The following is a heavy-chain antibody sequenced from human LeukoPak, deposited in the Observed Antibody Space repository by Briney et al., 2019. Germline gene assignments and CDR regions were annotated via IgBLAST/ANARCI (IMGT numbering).Heavy chain of an antibody. Sequence: SVKVSCKASGGTFSSYAISWVRQAPGQGLEWMGGIIPIFGTANYAQKFQGGVTITADESTSTAYMELSSLRSEDTAVYYCAREDCSSTSCYVRFPYPMDVWGQGTTVTVSS. J-gene: IGHJ6*02. D-gene: IGHD2-2*01. V-gene: IGHV1-69*13. CDR1: GGTFSSYA. CDR3: AREDCSSTSCYVRFPYPMDV. CDR2: IIPIFGTA.